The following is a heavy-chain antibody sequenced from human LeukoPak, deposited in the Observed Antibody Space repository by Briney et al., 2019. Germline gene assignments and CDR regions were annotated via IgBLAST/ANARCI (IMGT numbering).Heavy chain of an antibody. Sequence: ASVKVSCKASGYTFSTYGISWVRQAPGQGLEWMGWISGNNGNTKYAQMLQGRVTMTTDKSATTAYMEMRSLRPDDTAVYYCARDGQHRNGYNYVDYWGQGTLVTVSS. J-gene: IGHJ4*02. CDR2: ISGNNGNT. CDR1: GYTFSTYG. V-gene: IGHV1-18*01. D-gene: IGHD5-24*01. CDR3: ARDGQHRNGYNYVDY.